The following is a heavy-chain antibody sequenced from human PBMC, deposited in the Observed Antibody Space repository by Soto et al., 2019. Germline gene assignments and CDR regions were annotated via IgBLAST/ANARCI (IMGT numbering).Heavy chain of an antibody. Sequence: PLVLLRVCRRGAGDRCISFCVGWVRQMPGKGLECMGIIYPGDSDTRYSPSFQGQVTISADKSISTAYLQWSSLKASDSAMYYCARLTRAQDSSGYHIFDYWGLATLVTVSS. V-gene: IGHV5-51*01. CDR2: IYPGDSDT. J-gene: IGHJ4*02. CDR1: GDRCISFC. CDR3: ARLTRAQDSSGYHIFDY. D-gene: IGHD3-22*01.